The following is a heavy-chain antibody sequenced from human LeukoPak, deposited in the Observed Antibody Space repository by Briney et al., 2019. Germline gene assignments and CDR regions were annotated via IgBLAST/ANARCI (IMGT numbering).Heavy chain of an antibody. D-gene: IGHD6-25*01. CDR3: AREAALGYFDL. CDR2: ISSSSYI. Sequence: GGSLRLSCAASGFTFSSYSMNWVRQAPGKGLEWVSSISSSSYIYYADSVKGRFTISRDNAKNSLYLQMNSLRAEDTAVYYCAREAALGYFDLWGRGTLVTVSS. CDR1: GFTFSSYS. V-gene: IGHV3-21*01. J-gene: IGHJ2*01.